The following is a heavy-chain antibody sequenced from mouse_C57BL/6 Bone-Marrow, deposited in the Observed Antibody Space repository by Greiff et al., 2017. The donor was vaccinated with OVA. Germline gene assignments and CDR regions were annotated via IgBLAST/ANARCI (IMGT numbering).Heavy chain of an antibody. V-gene: IGHV1-69*01. CDR2: IDPSDSYT. CDR3: ARETTVVAYWYFDV. Sequence: QVQLQQPGAELVMPGASVKLSCKASGYTFTSSWMHWVKQRPGQGLEWIGEIDPSDSYTNYNHKFKGKSTLTVDKSSSTAYMQLSSLTSEDSAVYSCARETTVVAYWYFDVWGTGTTVTVSS. CDR1: GYTFTSSW. J-gene: IGHJ1*03. D-gene: IGHD1-1*01.